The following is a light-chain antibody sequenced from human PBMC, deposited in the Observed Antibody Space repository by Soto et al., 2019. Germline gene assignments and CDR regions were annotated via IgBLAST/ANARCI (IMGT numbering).Light chain of an antibody. CDR1: NIGRKS. Sequence: SYELTQPPSVSVAPGQTARITCGGNNIGRKSVHWYQQRPGQAPVLVVYDDTDRPSGITERFSGSNSGNTATLTLSRVEAGDEADYYCQVWDSSSDHRVFGGGTKLTVL. CDR2: DDT. V-gene: IGLV3-21*02. J-gene: IGLJ3*02. CDR3: QVWDSSSDHRV.